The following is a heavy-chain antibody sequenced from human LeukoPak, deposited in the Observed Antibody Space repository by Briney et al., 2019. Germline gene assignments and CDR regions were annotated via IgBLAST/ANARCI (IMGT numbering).Heavy chain of an antibody. CDR1: GFTFSSYS. CDR3: ARGTVVTALDAFDI. V-gene: IGHV3-21*01. J-gene: IGHJ3*02. CDR2: TSSSSSYI. D-gene: IGHD2-21*02. Sequence: PGGSLRLSCAASGFTFSSYSMNWVRQAPGKGLEWVSYTSSSSSYIHYADSVKGRFTISRDNAKNSLYLQMNSLRAEDTAVYYCARGTVVTALDAFDIWGQGTMVTVSS.